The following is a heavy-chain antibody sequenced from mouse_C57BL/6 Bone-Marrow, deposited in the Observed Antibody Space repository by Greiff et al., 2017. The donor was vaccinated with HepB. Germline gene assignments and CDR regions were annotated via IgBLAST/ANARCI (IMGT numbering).Heavy chain of an antibody. D-gene: IGHD6-5*01. Sequence: EVKLMESGGGLVQPKGSLKLSCAASGFSFNTYAMNWVRQAPGKGLEWVARIRSKSNNYATYYADSVKDTFTISRDDSESMLYLQMNNLKTEDTAMYYCVRHPPYDYAMDYWGQGTSVTVSS. CDR3: VRHPPYDYAMDY. CDR1: GFSFNTYA. J-gene: IGHJ4*01. V-gene: IGHV10-1*01. CDR2: IRSKSNNYAT.